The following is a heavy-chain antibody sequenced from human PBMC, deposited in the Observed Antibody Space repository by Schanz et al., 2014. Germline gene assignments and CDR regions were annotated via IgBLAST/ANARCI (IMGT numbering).Heavy chain of an antibody. CDR1: GFMFSSYG. D-gene: IGHD3-10*01. CDR2: ISYDGSKK. J-gene: IGHJ4*02. CDR3: VSSGSYSSYAF. Sequence: QVQLVESGGGVVQPGRSLRLSCAASGFMFSSYGMHWVRQAPGKGLEWVGVISYDGSKKSYADSVKGRFTISRYNSKNTLYLQMNSLRPEDTAVYHCVSSGSYSSYAFWGQGTLVTVSS. V-gene: IGHV3-30*03.